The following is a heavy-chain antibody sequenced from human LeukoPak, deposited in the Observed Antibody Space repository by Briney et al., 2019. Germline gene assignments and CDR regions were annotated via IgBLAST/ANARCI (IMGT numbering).Heavy chain of an antibody. CDR2: INQNGSEI. D-gene: IGHD1-14*01. CDR1: GFTFSSYW. V-gene: IGHV3-7*04. Sequence: PGGSLRLSCAASGFTFSSYWMSWVRQAPGKGLEWVANINQNGSEIYYVDSEKGRFTISRDNAKNSLYLQMNTLRAEDTALYYCAKDPLTQNDYWGQGTLVTVSS. CDR3: AKDPLTQNDY. J-gene: IGHJ4*02.